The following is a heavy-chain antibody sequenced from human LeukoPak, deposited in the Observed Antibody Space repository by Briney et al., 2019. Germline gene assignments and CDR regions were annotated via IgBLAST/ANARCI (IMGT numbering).Heavy chain of an antibody. V-gene: IGHV5-51*01. CDR3: ARPRTTGTTEFDY. CDR1: GYSFTSYW. CDR2: IYPGDSDT. J-gene: IGHJ4*02. D-gene: IGHD1-1*01. Sequence: AGESLKISCKGSGYSFTSYWIGWVRQMPGKGLEWMGIIYPGDSDTRYSPSFQGQVTISADKSISTAYLQWSSLKASGTAMYYCARPRTTGTTEFDYWGQGTLVTVSS.